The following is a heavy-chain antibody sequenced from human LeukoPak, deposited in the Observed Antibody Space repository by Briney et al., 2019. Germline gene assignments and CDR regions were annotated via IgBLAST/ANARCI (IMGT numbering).Heavy chain of an antibody. D-gene: IGHD5-18*01. V-gene: IGHV4-61*02. CDR2: IYTSGST. J-gene: IGHJ4*02. Sequence: SETLSLTCTVSGGSISSGSYYWSWIRQPAGKGLEWIGRIYTSGSTNYNPSLKSRVTISVDTSKNQFSLKLSSVTAADTAVYYCARYGRGYSYGYIGWGQGTLVTVSS. CDR3: ARYGRGYSYGYIG. CDR1: GGSISSGSYY.